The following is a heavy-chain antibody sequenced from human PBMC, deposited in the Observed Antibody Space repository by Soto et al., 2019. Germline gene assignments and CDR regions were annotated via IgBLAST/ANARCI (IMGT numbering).Heavy chain of an antibody. D-gene: IGHD4-17*01. Sequence: QVQLVQSGAEVKKPGSSVKVSCKASGGTFNTYSMHWVRQPPGKGLEWLAAIWYDGTQKYYADSVKGRFIISRDNSKKTLYLEMNSLRAEDTAVYYCARAGGTTVTGLWHFDSWGQGTLVTVSS. V-gene: IGHV3-33*01. J-gene: IGHJ4*02. CDR2: IWYDGTQK. CDR3: ARAGGTTVTGLWHFDS. CDR1: GGTFNTYS.